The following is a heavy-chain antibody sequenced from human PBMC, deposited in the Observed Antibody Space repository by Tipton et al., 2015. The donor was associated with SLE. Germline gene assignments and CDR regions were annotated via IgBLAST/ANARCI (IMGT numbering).Heavy chain of an antibody. CDR1: GXSFSVYY. CDR2: INHGGST. D-gene: IGHD3/OR15-3a*01. Sequence: TLSLTCAVYGXSFSVYYWTWIRQPPGKGLEWIGEINHGGSTNYNPSLKSRVTISIDTSKNQFSLKLSSVTAADTAVYYCASARRDWDSYYYYSYYMDVWGKGTTVTVSS. CDR3: ASARRDWDSYYYYSYYMDV. J-gene: IGHJ6*03. V-gene: IGHV4-34*01.